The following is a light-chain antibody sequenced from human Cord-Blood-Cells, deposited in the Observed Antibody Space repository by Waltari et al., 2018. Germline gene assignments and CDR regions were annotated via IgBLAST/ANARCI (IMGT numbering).Light chain of an antibody. CDR2: GAS. CDR1: QSVSSN. CDR3: QQYNNWPRT. Sequence: EIVMTQSPATLSVSPGERATLSCRASQSVSSNLAWYQQKPGQAPRLLIYGASTRATGIPARFSGSGSGPEFTLTISSLQSEDFAVYCCQQYNNWPRTFGQGTKVEIK. V-gene: IGKV3-15*01. J-gene: IGKJ1*01.